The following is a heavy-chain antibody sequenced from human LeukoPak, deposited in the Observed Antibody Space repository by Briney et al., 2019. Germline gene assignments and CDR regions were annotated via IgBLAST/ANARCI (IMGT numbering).Heavy chain of an antibody. CDR3: ARLKYYYDSSGPHPLDY. CDR2: IYYSGST. CDR1: GGSTSSSSYY. J-gene: IGHJ4*02. D-gene: IGHD3-22*01. Sequence: PSETLSLTCTVSGGSTSSSSYYWSWIRQPPGKGLEWIGSIYYSGSTYYNPSLKSRVTISVDTSKNQFSLKLSSVTAADTAVYYCARLKYYYDSSGPHPLDYWGQGTLVTVSS. V-gene: IGHV4-39*01.